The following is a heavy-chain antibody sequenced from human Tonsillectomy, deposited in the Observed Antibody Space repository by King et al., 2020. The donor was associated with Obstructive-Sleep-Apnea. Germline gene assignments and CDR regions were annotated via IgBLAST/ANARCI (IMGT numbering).Heavy chain of an antibody. J-gene: IGHJ6*02. Sequence: VQLVESGAEVKKPGASVKVSCKASGYTFTNYGVSWVRQAPGQGLEWMGWISANNGNTNYAQKVQGRVTMTTDTYTSTAYMELRSLRSDDTAVYYCARAGVDYYGSGIFQHHYYGMDVWGQGTTVTVSS. V-gene: IGHV1-18*01. D-gene: IGHD3-10*01. CDR3: ARAGVDYYGSGIFQHHYYGMDV. CDR1: GYTFTNYG. CDR2: ISANNGNT.